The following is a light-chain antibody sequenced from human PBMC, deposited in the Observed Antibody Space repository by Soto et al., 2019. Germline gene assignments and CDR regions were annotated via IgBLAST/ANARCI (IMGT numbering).Light chain of an antibody. CDR3: AAWDDSLNGVV. Sequence: QSVLTQPPSASGTPGQRVTISCSGSRFNIGRNTVNWYQQLPGSAPKLLIYSNNQRPSGVPARFSGSRSGTSASLAICGLQSEDEADYYCAAWDDSLNGVVFGGGTKVTVL. J-gene: IGLJ2*01. CDR1: RFNIGRNT. CDR2: SNN. V-gene: IGLV1-44*01.